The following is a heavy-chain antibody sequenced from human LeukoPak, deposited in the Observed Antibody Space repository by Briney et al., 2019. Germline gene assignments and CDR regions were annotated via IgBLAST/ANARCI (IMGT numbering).Heavy chain of an antibody. CDR3: ATLRRYGSGTNYPPGYFDY. CDR1: GGSITTYF. J-gene: IGHJ4*02. CDR2: FYYSGRI. Sequence: SETLSLTCTVSGGSITTYFWSWIRQTPGKGLEWVGTFYYSGRIYYNPSLNSRVSVSVDTSQNHFSLHLNSVTAADTAVYYCATLRRYGSGTNYPPGYFDYWGQGTLVSVSS. D-gene: IGHD3-10*01. V-gene: IGHV4-59*05.